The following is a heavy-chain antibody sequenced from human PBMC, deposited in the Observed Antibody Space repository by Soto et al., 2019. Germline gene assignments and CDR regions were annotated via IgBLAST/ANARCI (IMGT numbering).Heavy chain of an antibody. J-gene: IGHJ4*02. D-gene: IGHD2-15*01. V-gene: IGHV3-30*18. Sequence: QVQLVESGGGVVQPGRSLRLSCAASGFTFSSYGMHWVRQAPGKGLEWVAVISYDGSNKYYADSVKGRFTISRDNSKNTLYLQTNSLRAEDTAVYYCAKEGSGGDYFDYWGQGTLVTVSS. CDR1: GFTFSSYG. CDR3: AKEGSGGDYFDY. CDR2: ISYDGSNK.